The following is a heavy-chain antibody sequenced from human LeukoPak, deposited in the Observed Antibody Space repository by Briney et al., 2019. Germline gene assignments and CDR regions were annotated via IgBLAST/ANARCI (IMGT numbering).Heavy chain of an antibody. CDR2: IHYSGST. CDR1: GGPISSYY. D-gene: IGHD2-2*01. V-gene: IGHV4-59*12. CDR3: AKDRLGVPAALNYYGMDV. J-gene: IGHJ6*02. Sequence: SETLSLTCTDSGGPISSYYWSWIRQPPGKGLEWIGYIHYSGSTNYNPSLKSRVTMSVDTSKNQLSLKLSSVTAADTAVYYCAKDRLGVPAALNYYGMDVWGQGTTVTVSS.